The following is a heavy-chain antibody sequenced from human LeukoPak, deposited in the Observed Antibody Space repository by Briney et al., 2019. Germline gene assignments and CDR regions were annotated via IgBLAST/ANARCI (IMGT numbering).Heavy chain of an antibody. CDR1: GFTFSGSA. D-gene: IGHD3-10*01. V-gene: IGHV3-48*03. Sequence: GGSLRLSCAASGFTFSGSAMHWVRQASGKGLEWVSYIDNSGNTIYYADSVKGRFTISRDNAKNSLYLQINSLRAEDTAVYYCAREGFFMVRGVIIRKGYFDYWGQGTLVTVSS. CDR2: IDNSGNTI. J-gene: IGHJ4*02. CDR3: AREGFFMVRGVIIRKGYFDY.